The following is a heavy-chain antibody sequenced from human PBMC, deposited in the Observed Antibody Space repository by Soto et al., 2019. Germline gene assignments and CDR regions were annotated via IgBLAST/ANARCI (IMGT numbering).Heavy chain of an antibody. CDR3: ARIVVGATVDL. Sequence: SETLSLTCSVSGDSVSSDRYFWTWIRQPPGKGLEWIAYISYTGDTNYNPSLKSRVTISVDTSRNQFSLTLTSVTAADTAVHFCARIVVGATVDLWGQGSLVTVSS. D-gene: IGHD1-26*01. CDR1: GDSVSSDRYF. J-gene: IGHJ5*02. V-gene: IGHV4-61*01. CDR2: ISYTGDT.